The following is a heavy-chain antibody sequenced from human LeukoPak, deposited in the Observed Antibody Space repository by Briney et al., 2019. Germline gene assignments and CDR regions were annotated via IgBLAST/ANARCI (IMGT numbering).Heavy chain of an antibody. CDR1: GNTFSGYF. D-gene: IGHD3-16*01. V-gene: IGHV1-2*02. J-gene: IGHJ3*02. Sequence: ASVKVSCKASGNTFSGYFMHWVRQAPGQGLEWMGRIKPRFSGTNHAEKFQGRVTMTRDTSMTTAYMELSSLTSDDTAVYYCARQFGPTDAFDIWGQGTMVTVSS. CDR2: IKPRFSGT. CDR3: ARQFGPTDAFDI.